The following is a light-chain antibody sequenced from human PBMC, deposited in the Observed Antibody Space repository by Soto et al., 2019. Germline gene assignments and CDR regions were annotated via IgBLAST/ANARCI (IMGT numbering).Light chain of an antibody. CDR1: SSDVGGYNY. Sequence: QSVLTQPPSASGSPGQSVTISCTVTSSDVGGYNYVSWYQQHPGKAPKLMIYEVSKRPSGVPDRFSGSKSGNTASLTVSGLQAEDEADYYCSSYVGSNNFVFGTGTQLTVL. V-gene: IGLV2-8*01. CDR3: SSYVGSNNFV. CDR2: EVS. J-gene: IGLJ1*01.